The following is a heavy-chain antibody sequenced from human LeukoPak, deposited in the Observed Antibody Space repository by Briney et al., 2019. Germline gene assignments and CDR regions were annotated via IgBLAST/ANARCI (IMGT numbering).Heavy chain of an antibody. CDR3: ARHMSGDYEFDN. J-gene: IGHJ4*02. CDR1: GGSISSSSYY. D-gene: IGHD4-17*01. CDR2: IYYSGST. Sequence: SETLSLTCTVSGGSISSSSYYWGWIRQPPGKGLEWIGSIYYSGSTYYNPSLKSRVTISVDTSKNQFSLKLSSVPDADTAVYYCARHMSGDYEFDNWGQGTLVTVSS. V-gene: IGHV4-39*01.